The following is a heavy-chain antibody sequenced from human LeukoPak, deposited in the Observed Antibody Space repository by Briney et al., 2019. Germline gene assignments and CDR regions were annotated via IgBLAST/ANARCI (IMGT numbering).Heavy chain of an antibody. V-gene: IGHV4-59*01. J-gene: IGHJ4*02. D-gene: IGHD5-24*01. CDR2: IYYDGST. CDR1: GGSISSYY. Sequence: SETLSLTCTVSGGSISSYYWSWIRQPPGKGLEWIGYIYYDGSTNYSPSLKSRLTISVDTSKNQFSLRLTSVTAADTAVYYCARDAPATPGREFDYWGQGTLVTASS. CDR3: ARDAPATPGREFDY.